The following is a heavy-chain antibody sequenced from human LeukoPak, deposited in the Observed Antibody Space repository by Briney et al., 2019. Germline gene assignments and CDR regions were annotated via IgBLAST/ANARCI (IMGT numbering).Heavy chain of an antibody. CDR3: AKDMRLDWGYCSSTSCYLGAFDI. Sequence: GGSLRLSCAASGFTFSSYGMHWVRQAPGKGLEWVAFIRYDGSNKYYADSVKGRFTISRDNSKNTLYLQMNSLRAEDTAVYYCAKDMRLDWGYCSSTSCYLGAFDIWGQGTMVTVSS. V-gene: IGHV3-30*02. D-gene: IGHD2-2*01. J-gene: IGHJ3*02. CDR1: GFTFSSYG. CDR2: IRYDGSNK.